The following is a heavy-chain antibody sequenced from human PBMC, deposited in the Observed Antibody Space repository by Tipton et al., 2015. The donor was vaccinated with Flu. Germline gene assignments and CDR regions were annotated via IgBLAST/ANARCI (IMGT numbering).Heavy chain of an antibody. CDR2: ISGQTTHT. J-gene: IGHJ6*02. CDR1: EFNMDSIA. CDR3: APTPGAVSGNPGYHWGMDV. Sequence: SLRLSCAASEFNMDSIAMSWVRQAPGKGLEWVSTISGQTTHTNYAAAVEGRFTMARDDSKNLLYLQMNSLRVDDTAVYFCAPTPGAVSGNPGYHWGMDVWGPGTTVTVSS. V-gene: IGHV3-23*01. D-gene: IGHD6-19*01.